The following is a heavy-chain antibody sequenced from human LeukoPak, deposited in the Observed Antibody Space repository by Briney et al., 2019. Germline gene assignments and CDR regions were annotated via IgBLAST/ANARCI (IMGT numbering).Heavy chain of an antibody. Sequence: GGSLRLSCAASGFILSSYGMHWVRQAPGKGLEWVVVISYDGSNKYYADSVKGRFTISRDNSKNTLYLQMNSLRAEDTAVYYCAKDQGGSWTFDIWGQGTMVTVSS. V-gene: IGHV3-30*18. CDR2: ISYDGSNK. J-gene: IGHJ3*02. D-gene: IGHD1-26*01. CDR3: AKDQGGSWTFDI. CDR1: GFILSSYG.